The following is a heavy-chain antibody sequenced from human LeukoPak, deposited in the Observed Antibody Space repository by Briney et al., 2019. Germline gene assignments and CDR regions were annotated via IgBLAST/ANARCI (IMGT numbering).Heavy chain of an antibody. CDR1: GFTFSSYA. CDR2: ISGSAGSS. CDR3: AKDLHTAMINYWFDP. V-gene: IGHV3-23*01. J-gene: IGHJ5*02. Sequence: GGSLRLSCAASGFTFSSYAMSWVRQAPGKGLEGVSAISGSAGSSYYADSVKGRFTISRDNSKNTLFLQMDSLRAEDTAVYYCAKDLHTAMINYWFDPWGQGTLVTVSS. D-gene: IGHD5-18*01.